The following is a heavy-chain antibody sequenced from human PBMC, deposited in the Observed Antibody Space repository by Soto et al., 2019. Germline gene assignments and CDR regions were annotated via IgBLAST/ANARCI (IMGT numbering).Heavy chain of an antibody. V-gene: IGHV4-34*01. J-gene: IGHJ5*02. D-gene: IGHD4-17*01. CDR3: ARDDLYGGWFDP. CDR2: INHSGST. CDR1: GGSFSGYY. Sequence: SETLSLTCAVYGGSFSGYYWSWIRQPPGKGLEWIGEINHSGSTYYNPSLKSRVTVSVDKPKNQFSLKLSSVTAADTAVYYCARDDLYGGWFDPWGQGTLVTVSS.